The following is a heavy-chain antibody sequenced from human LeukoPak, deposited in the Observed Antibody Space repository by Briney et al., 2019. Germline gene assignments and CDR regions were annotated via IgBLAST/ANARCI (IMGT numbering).Heavy chain of an antibody. J-gene: IGHJ4*02. CDR2: IYPNGNT. V-gene: IGHV3-66*04. D-gene: IGHD5-18*01. Sequence: GGSLRLSCAASGFTVSNKYMNWARQAPGKGLEWVSMIYPNGNTFYTDSVKGRFTISRDNSKNTLDLQMSSLRAEDTAVYYCARRGHGYGSPFDYWGQGTLVTVSS. CDR3: ARRGHGYGSPFDY. CDR1: GFTVSNKY.